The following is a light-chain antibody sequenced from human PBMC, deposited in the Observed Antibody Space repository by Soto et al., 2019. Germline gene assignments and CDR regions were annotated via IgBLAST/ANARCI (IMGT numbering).Light chain of an antibody. J-gene: IGKJ4*01. CDR3: MQALQIPLT. CDR1: QSLLHDNGYNY. Sequence: DIVMTQSPLSLPVTPGEPASISCRSSQSLLHDNGYNYLDWYLQKPGQSPQLPIYLGSNRASGVPDRFSGSGSGTDFTLKISKVEAEDVGVYYWMQALQIPLTFGGGTKVEIK. CDR2: LGS. V-gene: IGKV2-28*01.